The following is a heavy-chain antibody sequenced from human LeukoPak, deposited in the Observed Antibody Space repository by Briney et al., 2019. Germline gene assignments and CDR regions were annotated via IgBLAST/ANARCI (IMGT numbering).Heavy chain of an antibody. CDR2: IASDTTYM. J-gene: IGHJ4*02. CDR3: ARDYYDSSASATFDY. Sequence: GGCLRLSCEASGFTFETYTVNWVRQALGKGLGWVSSIASDTTYMKYADSVKGRFTVSRDNAKNSVFLEMKSLRADDTAIYFCARDYYDSSASATFDYWGRGTLVTVSS. CDR1: GFTFETYT. V-gene: IGHV3-21*06. D-gene: IGHD3-22*01.